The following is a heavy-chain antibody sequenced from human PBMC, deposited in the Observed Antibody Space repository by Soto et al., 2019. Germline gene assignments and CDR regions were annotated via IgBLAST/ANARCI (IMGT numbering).Heavy chain of an antibody. Sequence: VQLLESGGGLVQPGGSLRLSCAASGFTFSSYAMSWVRQAPGKGLEWVSAISGSGGSTYYADSVKGRFTISRDNSKNTLYLQMNSLRAEDTAVYYFAKDGGLGQLWWAYWGQGTLVTVSS. CDR3: AKDGGLGQLWWAY. CDR1: GFTFSSYA. V-gene: IGHV3-23*01. CDR2: ISGSGGST. D-gene: IGHD5-18*01. J-gene: IGHJ4*02.